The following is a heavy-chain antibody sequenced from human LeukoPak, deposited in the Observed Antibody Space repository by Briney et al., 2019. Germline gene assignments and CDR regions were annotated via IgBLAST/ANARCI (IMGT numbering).Heavy chain of an antibody. Sequence: ASVKVSCKASGYTFTDYYMHWVRQAPGQGLEWMGWINPNSGGTNYAQKFQGRVTMTRETSISTAYMELSSLRSDDTAVYYCARETSQKGAHYMDVWGKGTTVTISS. J-gene: IGHJ6*03. CDR2: INPNSGGT. D-gene: IGHD3-16*01. CDR3: ARETSQKGAHYMDV. CDR1: GYTFTDYY. V-gene: IGHV1-2*02.